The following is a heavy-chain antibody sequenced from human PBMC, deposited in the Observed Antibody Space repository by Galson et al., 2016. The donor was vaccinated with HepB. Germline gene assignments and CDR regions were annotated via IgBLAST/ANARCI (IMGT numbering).Heavy chain of an antibody. CDR3: ARIHLNALSGRPDAVDV. CDR2: IFWNDEE. D-gene: IGHD1-26*01. Sequence: PALVKPTQTLTLTCSVSGFSLSSARMGVSWIRQPPGKALEWLAQIFWNDEESYSTSLKSRLTISKDTSKNQVVLSMTNMDPVDTATYYCARIHLNALSGRPDAVDVWGQGAVV. J-gene: IGHJ3*01. V-gene: IGHV2-26*02. CDR1: GFSLSSARMG.